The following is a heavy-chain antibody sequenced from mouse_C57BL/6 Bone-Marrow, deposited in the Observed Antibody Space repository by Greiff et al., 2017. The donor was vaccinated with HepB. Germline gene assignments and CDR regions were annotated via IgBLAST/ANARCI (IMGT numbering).Heavy chain of an antibody. Sequence: DVKLVESGGGLVKPGGSLKLSCAASGFTFSSYAMSWVRQTPEKRLEWVATISDGGSYTYYPDNVKGRFTISRDNAKNNLYLQMSHLKSEDTAMYYCARDNGSSLYYFDYWGQGTTLTVSS. D-gene: IGHD1-1*01. V-gene: IGHV5-4*01. CDR1: GFTFSSYA. CDR3: ARDNGSSLYYFDY. J-gene: IGHJ2*01. CDR2: ISDGGSYT.